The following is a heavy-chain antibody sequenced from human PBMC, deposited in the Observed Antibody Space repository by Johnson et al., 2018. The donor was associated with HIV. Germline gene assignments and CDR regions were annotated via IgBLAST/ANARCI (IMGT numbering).Heavy chain of an antibody. V-gene: IGHV3-7*01. CDR2: IKQDGSEK. CDR1: GFTFSSYW. J-gene: IGHJ3*02. CDR3: ARDTRFCSGGSCYSGAFDI. D-gene: IGHD2-15*01. Sequence: GQLVESGGGLVQPGGSLRLSCAASGFTFSSYWMSWVRQAPGKGLEWVANIKQDGSEKYYVDSVKGRFTISRDNAKNSLYLQMNSLRAGDTAVYYCARDTRFCSGGSCYSGAFDIWGQGTMVTVSS.